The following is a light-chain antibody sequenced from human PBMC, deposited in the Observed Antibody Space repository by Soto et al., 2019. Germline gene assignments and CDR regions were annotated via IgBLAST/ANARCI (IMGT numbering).Light chain of an antibody. CDR2: EAS. CDR1: QSVGNN. Sequence: EIVFTQSPATLSLSPGERAALCCRASQSVGNNLAWYQQKPGQAPGLLIYEASTRATGIPARFSGSGSGTDFTLTISRLEPEDFAVYYCQQYGSSHRTFGQGTKVDI. J-gene: IGKJ1*01. V-gene: IGKV3-20*01. CDR3: QQYGSSHRT.